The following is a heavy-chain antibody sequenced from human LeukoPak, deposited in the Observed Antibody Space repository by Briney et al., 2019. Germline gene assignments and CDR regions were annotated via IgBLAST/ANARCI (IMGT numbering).Heavy chain of an antibody. Sequence: PGGSLRLSCAASGFTFSSYAMSWVRQAPGKGLEWVSGISWNSGSIGYADSVKGRFTISRDNAKNSLYLQMNSLRAEDTAVYYCARIGYSSSCFDYWGQGTLVTVSS. CDR3: ARIGYSSSCFDY. J-gene: IGHJ4*02. D-gene: IGHD6-13*01. CDR2: ISWNSGSI. V-gene: IGHV3-23*01. CDR1: GFTFSSYA.